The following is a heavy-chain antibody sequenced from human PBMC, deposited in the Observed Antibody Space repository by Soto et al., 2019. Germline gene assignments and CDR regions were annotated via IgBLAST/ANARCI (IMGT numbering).Heavy chain of an antibody. CDR3: ARDRGDFWSGPDRDYYFDY. CDR2: INSVGSST. J-gene: IGHJ4*02. D-gene: IGHD3-3*01. CDR1: GFTFSSYW. Sequence: GGSLRLSCAASGFTFSSYWMHWVRQAPGKGLVWVSRINSVGSSTSYADSVKGRFTISRDNAKNTLYLQMNSLRAEDTAVYYCARDRGDFWSGPDRDYYFDYWGQGTLVTVSS. V-gene: IGHV3-74*01.